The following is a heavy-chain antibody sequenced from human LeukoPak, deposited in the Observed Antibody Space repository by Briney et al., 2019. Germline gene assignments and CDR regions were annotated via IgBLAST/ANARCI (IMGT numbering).Heavy chain of an antibody. Sequence: SETLSLTCTISSGSIGSFYWSWIRQPPGKGLEWIGYINFSENIKSNSALESRVTISMDTSKNQFSLRLNSVTAADTAVYYCAREGAYRTYGDYSPFDFWGQGTLVTVSS. D-gene: IGHD4-17*01. V-gene: IGHV4-59*12. CDR3: AREGAYRTYGDYSPFDF. CDR1: SGSIGSFY. J-gene: IGHJ5*01. CDR2: INFSENI.